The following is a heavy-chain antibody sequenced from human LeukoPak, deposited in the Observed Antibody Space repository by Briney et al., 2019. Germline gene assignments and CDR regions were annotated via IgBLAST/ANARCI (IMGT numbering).Heavy chain of an antibody. CDR1: GFTFSSYG. CDR2: IRYDGSNK. D-gene: IGHD2-2*03. V-gene: IGHV3-30*02. Sequence: PGGSLRLSCAESGFTFSSYGMHWVRQAPGKGLEWVAFIRYDGSNKYYADSVKGRFTISRDNSKNTLYLQMNSLRAEDTAVYYCANYVGYCSSTSCRDDAFDIWGQGTMVTVSS. J-gene: IGHJ3*02. CDR3: ANYVGYCSSTSCRDDAFDI.